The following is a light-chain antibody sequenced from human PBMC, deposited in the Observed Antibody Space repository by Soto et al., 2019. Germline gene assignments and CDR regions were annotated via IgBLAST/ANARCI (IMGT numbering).Light chain of an antibody. CDR2: DVS. CDR1: SSDVGGYNY. J-gene: IGLJ1*01. CDR3: CSYAGSYSYV. Sequence: QSALTQPRSASGSPGQSVTISCTGASSDVGGYNYVSWYQQHPGKAPKLMIYDVSKRPSGVPDRFSGSKSGNTASLTISGLQAEDEADYYCCSYAGSYSYVIGTGTKLTVL. V-gene: IGLV2-11*01.